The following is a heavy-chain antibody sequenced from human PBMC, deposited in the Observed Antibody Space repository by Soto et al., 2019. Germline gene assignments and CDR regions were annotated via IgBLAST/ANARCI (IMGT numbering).Heavy chain of an antibody. V-gene: IGHV1-46*03. D-gene: IGHD3-9*01. CDR1: GYRLINYY. CDR2: LNPSDDST. CDR3: ARGDDDLLTGQVNYFDY. Sequence: QVQLVQSGAEVKKPGASVKVSCKASGYRLINYYIHWVRQAPGQGLEWMGILNPSDDSTTYAQEFQGGVHMTRDTSTSTVFMELSSLRSEDTAVYYCARGDDDLLTGQVNYFDYWGQGTLVTVSS. J-gene: IGHJ4*02.